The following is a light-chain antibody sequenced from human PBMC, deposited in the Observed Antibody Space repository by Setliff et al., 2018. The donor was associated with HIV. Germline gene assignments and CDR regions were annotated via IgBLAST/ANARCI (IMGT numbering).Light chain of an antibody. Sequence: QSALTQPRSVSGSPGQSVTISCTGTSSDVGSYNYVSWYQQHPGKAPKLMIYDVTRRPSGVPDRFSGSKSGNTASLTISSLQTEDEADYYCCSYAGTLWMFGGGTKVTVL. CDR2: DVT. CDR1: SSDVGSYNY. V-gene: IGLV2-11*01. J-gene: IGLJ3*02. CDR3: CSYAGTLWM.